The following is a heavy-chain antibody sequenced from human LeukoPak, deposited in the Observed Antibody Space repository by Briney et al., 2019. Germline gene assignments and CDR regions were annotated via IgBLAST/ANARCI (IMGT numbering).Heavy chain of an antibody. CDR2: INWNGGST. D-gene: IGHD6-19*01. Sequence: PGGSLRLSCAASGFTFDDYGMSWVRQAPGKGLEWVSGINWNGGSTGYADSVKGRFTISRDNAKNTLYLQMNSLKTEDTAVYYCTTAINSGWYGSYYFDYWGQGTLVTVSS. J-gene: IGHJ4*02. CDR3: TTAINSGWYGSYYFDY. V-gene: IGHV3-20*04. CDR1: GFTFDDYG.